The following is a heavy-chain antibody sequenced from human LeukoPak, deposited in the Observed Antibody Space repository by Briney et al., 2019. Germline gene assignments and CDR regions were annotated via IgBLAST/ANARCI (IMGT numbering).Heavy chain of an antibody. D-gene: IGHD5-18*01. CDR2: IYYSGST. J-gene: IGHJ5*02. CDR3: AKGAGGFSYYNWFDP. Sequence: SETLSLTCTVSGGSISCSSYYWGWIRQPPGKGLEWIGSIYYSGSTYYNPSLKSRVTISVDTSKNQFSLKLASVTAADTAIYYCAKGAGGFSYYNWFDPWGQGTLVTVSS. CDR1: GGSISCSSYY. V-gene: IGHV4-39*07.